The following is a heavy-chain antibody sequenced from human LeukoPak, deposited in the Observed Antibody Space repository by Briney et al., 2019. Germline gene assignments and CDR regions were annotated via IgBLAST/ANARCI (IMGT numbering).Heavy chain of an antibody. CDR3: AKDLGGYSSGWDFDY. D-gene: IGHD6-19*01. J-gene: IGHJ4*02. CDR1: GFTFSNYA. V-gene: IGHV3-23*01. CDR2: ISGSGGST. Sequence: PGGSLRLSCAATGFTFSNYAMSWVRQAPGKGLEWVSAISGSGGSTYYADSVKGRFTISRDNSKNTLYLQMNSLRAEDTAVYYCAKDLGGYSSGWDFDYWGQGTLVTVSS.